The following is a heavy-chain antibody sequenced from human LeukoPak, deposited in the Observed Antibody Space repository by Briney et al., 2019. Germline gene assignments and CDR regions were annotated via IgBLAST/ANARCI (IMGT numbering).Heavy chain of an antibody. D-gene: IGHD4-17*01. Sequence: SQTLSLTCAVSGGSISSGGYSWSWIRQPPGKGLEWIGYIYHSGSTYYNPSLTSRVTISVDRSKNQFSLKLSSVTAADTAVYYCARGQSNTVTPPRRGGYYFDYWGQGTLVTVSS. CDR2: IYHSGST. V-gene: IGHV4-30-2*01. J-gene: IGHJ4*02. CDR3: ARGQSNTVTPPRRGGYYFDY. CDR1: GGSISSGGYS.